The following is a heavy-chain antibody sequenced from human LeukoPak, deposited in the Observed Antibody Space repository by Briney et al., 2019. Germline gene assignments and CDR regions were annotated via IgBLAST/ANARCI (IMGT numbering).Heavy chain of an antibody. V-gene: IGHV3-30*04. J-gene: IGHJ4*02. D-gene: IGHD6-19*01. Sequence: PGRSLRLSCAASGFTFSSYAMHWVRQAPGKGLEWVAVISYDGSNKYYADSVKGRFTISRDNSKNTLYLQMNSLRAEDTAVYYCAGVDRLSGWIPQFDYWGQGTLVTVSS. CDR1: GFTFSSYA. CDR3: AGVDRLSGWIPQFDY. CDR2: ISYDGSNK.